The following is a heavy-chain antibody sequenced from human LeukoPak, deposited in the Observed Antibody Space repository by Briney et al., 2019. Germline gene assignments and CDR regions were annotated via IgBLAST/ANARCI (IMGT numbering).Heavy chain of an antibody. CDR1: GGTFSSYA. CDR2: IIPIFGTA. D-gene: IGHD3-22*01. V-gene: IGHV1-69*13. CDR3: ARVDTYYYDSSGYYSA. J-gene: IGHJ5*02. Sequence: GASVKVSCKASGGTFSSYAISWVRQAPGQGLEWMGGIIPIFGTANYAQKFQGRVTITADESTSIAYMELSSLRSEDTAVYYCARVDTYYYDSSGYYSAWGQGTLVTVSS.